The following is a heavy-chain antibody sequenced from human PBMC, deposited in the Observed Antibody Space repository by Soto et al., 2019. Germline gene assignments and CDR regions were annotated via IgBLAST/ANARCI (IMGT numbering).Heavy chain of an antibody. CDR3: ARGVYSGYDLPEYYFDY. D-gene: IGHD5-12*01. J-gene: IGHJ4*02. Sequence: PSETLSLTCTVSGGSISSGDYYWSWIRQPPGKGLEWIGYIYYSGSTYYNPSLKSRVTISVDTSKNQFSLKLSSVTAADTAVYYCARGVYSGYDLPEYYFDYWGQGTLVTVSS. CDR1: GGSISSGDYY. CDR2: IYYSGST. V-gene: IGHV4-30-4*01.